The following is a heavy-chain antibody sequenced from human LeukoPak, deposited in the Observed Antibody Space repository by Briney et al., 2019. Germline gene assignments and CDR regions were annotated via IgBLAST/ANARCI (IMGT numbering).Heavy chain of an antibody. CDR1: GFTFSNAW. CDR2: ISGSGGST. V-gene: IGHV3-23*01. CDR3: AKWGLLWFGELSALDY. D-gene: IGHD3-10*01. J-gene: IGHJ4*02. Sequence: GGSLRLSCAASGFTFSNAWMSWVRQAPGKGLEWVSAISGSGGSTYYADSVKGRFTISRDNSKNTLYLQMNSLRAEDTAVYYCAKWGLLWFGELSALDYWGQGTLVTVSS.